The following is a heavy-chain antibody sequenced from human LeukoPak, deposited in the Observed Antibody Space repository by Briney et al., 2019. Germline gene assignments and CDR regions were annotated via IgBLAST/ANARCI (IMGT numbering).Heavy chain of an antibody. D-gene: IGHD1-26*01. CDR3: ARDKEWEP. Sequence: SETLSLTCTVSGSSISGYYWNWIRQPAGKVLEWIGRLHPSGATNYNPSLKSRITMSLDTSKNQFSLKLSSVTAADTAVYYCARDKEWEPWGQGTLATVSS. CDR2: LHPSGAT. J-gene: IGHJ5*02. CDR1: GSSISGYY. V-gene: IGHV4-4*07.